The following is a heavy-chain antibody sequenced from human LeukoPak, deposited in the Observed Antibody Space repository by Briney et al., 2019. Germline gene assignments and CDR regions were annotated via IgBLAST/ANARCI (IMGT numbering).Heavy chain of an antibody. CDR3: VRDRSGSYSFDK. CDR1: GFTFSRYW. J-gene: IGHJ4*02. Sequence: GGSLRLSCAASGFTFSRYWLHWVRQPPGEGLVWVARINGDGNFADYANSVRARFTISRDNAENTLYLQMSSLRVEDAAVYYCVRDRSGSYSFDKWGQGTLVTVSS. D-gene: IGHD1-26*01. CDR2: INGDGNFA. V-gene: IGHV3-74*01.